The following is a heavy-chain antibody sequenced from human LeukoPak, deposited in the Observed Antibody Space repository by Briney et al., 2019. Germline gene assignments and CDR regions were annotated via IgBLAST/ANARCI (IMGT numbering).Heavy chain of an antibody. D-gene: IGHD3-10*01. Sequence: SETLSLTCTVSGGSISSSSYYWGWIRQPPGKGLEWIGSIYYSGSTYYNPSLKSRVTISVDTSKNQLSLKLSSVTAADTAVYYCARDYGSGSSETAGPFDYWGQGTLVTVSS. CDR3: ARDYGSGSSETAGPFDY. V-gene: IGHV4-39*02. CDR1: GGSISSSSYY. CDR2: IYYSGST. J-gene: IGHJ4*02.